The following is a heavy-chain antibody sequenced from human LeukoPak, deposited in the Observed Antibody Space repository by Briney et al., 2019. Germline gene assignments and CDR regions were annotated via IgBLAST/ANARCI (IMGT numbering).Heavy chain of an antibody. CDR2: INHSGST. V-gene: IGHV4-34*01. D-gene: IGHD3-22*01. J-gene: IGHJ4*02. CDR1: GGSFSDYY. Sequence: SETLSLTCAVYGGSFSDYYWSWIRQPPGKGLEWIGEINHSGSTNYNPSLKSRVTISVDTSKNQFSLKLSSVTAADTAVYFCARERYNSTGYVDSWGQGTLVTVSS. CDR3: ARERYNSTGYVDS.